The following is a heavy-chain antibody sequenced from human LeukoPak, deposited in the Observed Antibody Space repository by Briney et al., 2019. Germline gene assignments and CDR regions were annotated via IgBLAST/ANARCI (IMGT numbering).Heavy chain of an antibody. J-gene: IGHJ3*02. V-gene: IGHV4-31*03. Sequence: SETLSLTCTVSGGSISSGGYYWSWIRQHPGKGLEWIGYIYYSGSTYYNPSLKSRVTISVDTSKNQFSLKLSSVTVADTAVYYCARDSMGITMVRGVITPTSFDIWGQGTMVTVSS. CDR3: ARDSMGITMVRGVITPTSFDI. D-gene: IGHD3-10*01. CDR2: IYYSGST. CDR1: GGSISSGGYY.